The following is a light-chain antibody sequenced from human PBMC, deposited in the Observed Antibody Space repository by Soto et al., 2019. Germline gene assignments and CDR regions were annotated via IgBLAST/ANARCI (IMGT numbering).Light chain of an antibody. Sequence: QSVLTQPPSVSAAPGQKVTISCSGSSSNIGDNYVSWYQQFPGTAPKLLIYDNNERPSGIPDRFSGSKSGTSATLGITGLQTGDEADDDCGTWDSSMSVVVFGGGTKVTVL. V-gene: IGLV1-51*01. CDR3: GTWDSSMSVVV. CDR1: SSNIGDNY. CDR2: DNN. J-gene: IGLJ2*01.